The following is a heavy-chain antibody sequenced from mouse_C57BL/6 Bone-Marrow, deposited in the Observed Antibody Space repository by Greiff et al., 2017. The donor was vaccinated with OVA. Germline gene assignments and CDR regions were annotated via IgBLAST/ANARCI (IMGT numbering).Heavy chain of an antibody. Sequence: VKLVESGAELARPGASVKLSCKASGYTFTSYGISWVKQRTGQGLEWIGEIYPRSGNTYYNEKFKGKATLTADKSSSTAYMELRSLTSEDSAVYFCARSRRLRRFGYWGQGTTLTVSS. CDR2: IYPRSGNT. V-gene: IGHV1-81*01. CDR3: ARSRRLRRFGY. CDR1: GYTFTSYG. J-gene: IGHJ2*01. D-gene: IGHD2-2*01.